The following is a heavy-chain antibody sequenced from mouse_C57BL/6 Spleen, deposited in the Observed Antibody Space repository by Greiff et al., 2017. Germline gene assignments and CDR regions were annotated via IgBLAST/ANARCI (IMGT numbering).Heavy chain of an antibody. D-gene: IGHD1-1*01. V-gene: IGHV14-2*01. J-gene: IGHJ2*01. CDR1: GFKIKDYY. CDR2: IDPEDGET. CDR3: ARWTTVVFDY. Sequence: VQLQQSGAELVKPGASVTLSCPASGFKIKDYYMNWVKQRTGQGLEWIGRIDPEDGETKYDPKFKGKATITADKSTITDYLQLSSLTSEDTAVYYCARWTTVVFDYWGQGTTLTVSS.